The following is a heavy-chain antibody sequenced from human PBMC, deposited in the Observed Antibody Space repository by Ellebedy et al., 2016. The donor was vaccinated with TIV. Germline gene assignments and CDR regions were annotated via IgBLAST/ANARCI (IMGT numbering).Heavy chain of an antibody. V-gene: IGHV4-59*11. J-gene: IGHJ6*02. CDR3: ARSLAASDKVTYYFGMDV. D-gene: IGHD6-13*01. Sequence: SETLSLXCTVSGGSISSHYWSWIRQPPGKGLEWIGYIYYSGSTNYNPSLKSRVTISVDTSKNQFSLKLSSVTAADTAFYYCARSLAASDKVTYYFGMDVWGQGTTVTVSS. CDR2: IYYSGST. CDR1: GGSISSHY.